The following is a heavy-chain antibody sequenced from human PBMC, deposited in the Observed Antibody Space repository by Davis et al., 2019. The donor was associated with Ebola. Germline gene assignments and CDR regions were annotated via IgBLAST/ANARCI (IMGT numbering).Heavy chain of an antibody. D-gene: IGHD3-22*01. Sequence: SQTLSLTCDITGDSVSRNNAAWNWVRQSPSRGLEWLGRTYYRSKWYNDYAASVKGRISINPDTSKNQFSLQLNSVTPEDTGFYYCTRAGGPYDGSGYYDAFDMWGQGTKVTVSS. CDR2: TYYRSKWYN. CDR1: GDSVSRNNAA. V-gene: IGHV6-1*01. J-gene: IGHJ3*02. CDR3: TRAGGPYDGSGYYDAFDM.